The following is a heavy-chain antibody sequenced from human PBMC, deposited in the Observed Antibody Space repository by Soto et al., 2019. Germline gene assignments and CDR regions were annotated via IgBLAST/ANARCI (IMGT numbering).Heavy chain of an antibody. V-gene: IGHV1-69*02. Sequence: QVQLVQSGAEVKKPGSSVKVSCKASGGTFSRYTFTWVRQAPGQGLEWMGRIIPILDIPNYAQNFQGRVTINADKSTSQAYMELSSLRSDDTAVYYCASHFTGVLVLGTSPPGGDNYGWDVWGQGTTVTVSS. CDR1: GGTFSRYT. CDR3: ASHFTGVLVLGTSPPGGDNYGWDV. J-gene: IGHJ6*02. D-gene: IGHD2-8*02. CDR2: IIPILDIP.